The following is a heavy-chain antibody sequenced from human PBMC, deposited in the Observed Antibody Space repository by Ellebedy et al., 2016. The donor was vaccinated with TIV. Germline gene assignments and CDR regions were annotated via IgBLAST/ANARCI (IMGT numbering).Heavy chain of an antibody. D-gene: IGHD4-23*01. CDR2: IYSSGST. Sequence: SETLSLXXTVSGGSVSRRSYYWSWIRQSPGQGLEWIGYIYSSGSTKYNASLKSRLTISADTSKKHFSLKLNSATAADTAVYFCTYGSNSDAFDIWGHGTLVTVSS. CDR1: GGSVSRRSYY. CDR3: TYGSNSDAFDI. J-gene: IGHJ3*02. V-gene: IGHV4-61*03.